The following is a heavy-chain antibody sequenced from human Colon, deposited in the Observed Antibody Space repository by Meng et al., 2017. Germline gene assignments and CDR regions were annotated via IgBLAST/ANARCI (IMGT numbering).Heavy chain of an antibody. CDR1: GGVLNSDDFY. CDR2: LSYGGST. D-gene: IGHD3-10*01. J-gene: IGHJ4*02. CDR3: AREWRHYYGAGSFDH. Sequence: QVQLQESGPGLVKPSQTASLTCTVSGGVLNSDDFYWSWLRQSPGGGLEWIGLLSYGGSTFYNPSLRSRVAISADTSKSQFSLYLRSVTAADTAVYYCAREWRHYYGAGSFDHWGQGALVTVSS. V-gene: IGHV4-30-4*01.